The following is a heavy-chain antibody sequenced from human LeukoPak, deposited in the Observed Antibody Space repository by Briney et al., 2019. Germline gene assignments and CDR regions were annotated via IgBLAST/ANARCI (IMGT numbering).Heavy chain of an antibody. Sequence: SETLSLTCIVSGGSISGYYWSWIRQPPGKGLELIGHIYYTGNTVYNPSLKSRVTISIDTSKNQFSLQLSSVTAADTAVYYCARGADSGSYYNWFDPWGQGTLVTVSS. V-gene: IGHV4-59*12. D-gene: IGHD1-26*01. J-gene: IGHJ5*02. CDR3: ARGADSGSYYNWFDP. CDR1: GGSISGYY. CDR2: IYYTGNT.